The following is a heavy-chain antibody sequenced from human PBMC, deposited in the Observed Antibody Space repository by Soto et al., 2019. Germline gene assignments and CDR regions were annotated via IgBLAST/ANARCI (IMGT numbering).Heavy chain of an antibody. CDR3: ARDHYGSGSYGGPPYYYYGMYV. CDR2: IYSGGST. CDR1: GFTVSSNY. D-gene: IGHD3-10*01. V-gene: IGHV3-53*01. Sequence: GGSLRLSCAASGFTVSSNYMSWVRQAPGKGLEWVSVIYSGGSTYYADSVKGRFTISRDNSKNTLYLQMNSPRAEDTAVYYCARDHYGSGSYGGPPYYYYGMYVWGQGTTVTVSS. J-gene: IGHJ6*02.